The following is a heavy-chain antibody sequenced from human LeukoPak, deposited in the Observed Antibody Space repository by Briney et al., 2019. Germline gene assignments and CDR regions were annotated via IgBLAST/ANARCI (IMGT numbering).Heavy chain of an antibody. CDR3: ERGSSTNCYGGHCFYYYMAV. V-gene: IGHV3-30*04. J-gene: IGHJ6*03. CDR1: GFTFSTYA. Sequence: GGSLRLSCAASGFTFSTYAMHWVRQAPGKGLEWVAVTSFDGTTKYYADSVKGRFTVSRDNSKNTLILQMNSLRAEDTAVYYCERGSSTNCYGGHCFYYYMAVWGKGTTVTVSS. CDR2: TSFDGTTK. D-gene: IGHD2-2*01.